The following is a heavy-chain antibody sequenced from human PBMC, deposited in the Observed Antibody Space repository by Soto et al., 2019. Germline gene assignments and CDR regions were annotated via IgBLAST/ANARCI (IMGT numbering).Heavy chain of an antibody. J-gene: IGHJ6*02. V-gene: IGHV4-61*08. CDR1: GGSVSSDDYY. CDR2: MYYSGTT. Sequence: SETLSLTCTVSGGSVSSDDYYWTWIRQPPGKGLEWIGYMYYSGTTNYSPSLKSRVTMSVDTSRNQFSLKLNSVTAADTAVYYCARGVDCSSSSCYRYYGMDVWGQGTTVTVSS. CDR3: ARGVDCSSSSCYRYYGMDV. D-gene: IGHD2-2*01.